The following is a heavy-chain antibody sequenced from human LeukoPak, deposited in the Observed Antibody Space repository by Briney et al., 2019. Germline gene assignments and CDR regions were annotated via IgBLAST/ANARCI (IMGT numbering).Heavy chain of an antibody. CDR3: AKGSLGSWYYFDY. J-gene: IGHJ4*02. D-gene: IGHD6-13*01. CDR2: FSRSGPDT. V-gene: IGHV3-23*01. CDR1: GFTFGSSA. Sequence: GGSLRLSCAASGFTFGSSAMSWVRQAPGKGPEWVSTFSRSGPDTYYADSVKGRFAIFRDNSKNTLYLQMNSLRAEDTAVYYCAKGSLGSWYYFDYWGQGTLVTVSS.